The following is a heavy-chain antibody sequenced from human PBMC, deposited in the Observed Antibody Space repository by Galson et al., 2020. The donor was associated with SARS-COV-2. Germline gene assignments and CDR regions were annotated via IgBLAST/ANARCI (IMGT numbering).Heavy chain of an antibody. CDR2: IYPDDSDT. CDR1: GFIFTTYW. V-gene: IGHV5-51*01. J-gene: IGHJ3*02. CDR3: ARIRGVGVHVFDI. D-gene: IGHD1-26*01. Sequence: GESLKISCEGSGFIFTTYWIGWVRQMPGKGLEWMGIIYPDDSDTRYSPSFQGQVTISADKSISTAYLQWSSLRASDTAMYYCARIRGVGVHVFDIWGQGTMVTVSS.